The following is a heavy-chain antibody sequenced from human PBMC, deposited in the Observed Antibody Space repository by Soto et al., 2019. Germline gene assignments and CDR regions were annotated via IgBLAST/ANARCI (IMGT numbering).Heavy chain of an antibody. J-gene: IGHJ5*02. V-gene: IGHV1-69*13. CDR1: GGTFSSYA. Sequence: SVKVSCKASGGTFSSYAISWVRQAPGQGLEWMGGIIPIFGTANYAQKFQGRVTITADESTSTAYMELSSLRSEDTAVYYCARDGRYCTNGVCLNWFDPWGQGTLFTVSS. CDR2: IIPIFGTA. D-gene: IGHD2-8*01. CDR3: ARDGRYCTNGVCLNWFDP.